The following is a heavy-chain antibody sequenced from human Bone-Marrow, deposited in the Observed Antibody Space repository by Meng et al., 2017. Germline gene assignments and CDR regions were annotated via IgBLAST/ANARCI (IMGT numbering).Heavy chain of an antibody. CDR3: ARAIATRPDVFDY. V-gene: IGHV4-61*01. J-gene: IGHJ4*02. D-gene: IGHD6-6*01. CDR1: GGSVSANNYY. CDR2: IYFSGAT. Sequence: VPRQEPGPGLWRPSETLSLTCTVSGGSVSANNYYWSWIRQPPGKGLEWIGYIYFSGATNYNPSLMSRVTISLDTSKSQFFLKLSSVTAADTAVYYCARAIATRPDVFDYWGQGTLVTVSS.